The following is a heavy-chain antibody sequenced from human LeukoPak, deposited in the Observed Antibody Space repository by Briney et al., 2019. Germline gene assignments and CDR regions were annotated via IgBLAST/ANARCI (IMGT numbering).Heavy chain of an antibody. D-gene: IGHD3-10*01. J-gene: IGHJ6*04. V-gene: IGHV3-11*06. CDR1: GFTFSDYY. CDR2: ISSTSSYT. CDR3: ARDTGSGSYYYYGMDV. Sequence: GGSLRLSCAASGFTFSDYYMGWIRQAPGKGLEWVSYISSTSSYTNYADSVKGRFTISRDNAKNSLYLQMNSLRAEDTAVYYCARDTGSGSYYYYGMDVWGKGTTVTVSS.